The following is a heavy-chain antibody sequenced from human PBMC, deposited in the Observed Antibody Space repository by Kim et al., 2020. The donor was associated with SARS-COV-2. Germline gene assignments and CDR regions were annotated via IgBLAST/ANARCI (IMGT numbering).Heavy chain of an antibody. J-gene: IGHJ4*02. Sequence: SETLSLTCTVSGGSISSYYWSWIRQPPGKGLEWIGYIYSSGYTNYNPSLKSRVTISVDTSKSQFSLNLNSVTAADTAVYYCARGAGGYSYGPFGDWGQGALVTASS. CDR1: GGSISSYY. CDR2: IYSSGYT. D-gene: IGHD5-18*01. CDR3: ARGAGGYSYGPFGD. V-gene: IGHV4-59*01.